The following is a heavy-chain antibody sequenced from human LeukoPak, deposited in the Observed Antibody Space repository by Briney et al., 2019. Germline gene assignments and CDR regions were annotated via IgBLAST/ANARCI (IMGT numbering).Heavy chain of an antibody. CDR2: INPSGGST. V-gene: IGHV1-46*01. J-gene: IGHJ6*03. D-gene: IGHD4-23*01. Sequence: GASVKVSCKASGYTFTSYYMHWVRQAPGQGLEWMGIINPSGGSTSYAQKFQGRVTMTRDTSISTAYMELSRLRSDDTAVYYCARDRVTSDSDCYYYYMDVWGKGTTVTVSS. CDR1: GYTFTSYY. CDR3: ARDRVTSDSDCYYYYMDV.